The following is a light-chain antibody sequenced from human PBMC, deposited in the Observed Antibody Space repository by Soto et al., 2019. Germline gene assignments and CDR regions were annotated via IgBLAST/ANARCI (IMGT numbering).Light chain of an antibody. CDR3: QQYNNYPVT. Sequence: DIQMTQSPATLSASVGDRVTITCRASQSISDWLAWYQQRPGKAPKVLIYRASSLESGVPSRFSGSGFGTEFTLTISSLQPDDFATYYCQQYNNYPVTFGPGTKVDIK. J-gene: IGKJ3*01. CDR2: RAS. V-gene: IGKV1-5*03. CDR1: QSISDW.